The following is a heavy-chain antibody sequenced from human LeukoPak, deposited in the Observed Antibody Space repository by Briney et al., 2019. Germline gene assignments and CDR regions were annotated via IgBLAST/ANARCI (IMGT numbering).Heavy chain of an antibody. CDR1: GGSVGSDNSY. V-gene: IGHV4-61*02. D-gene: IGHD3-10*01. CDR3: ARGYYYRT. CDR2: IYADGSS. J-gene: IGHJ4*02. Sequence: SETLSVTCTVSGGSVGSDNSYWNWIRQPAGKGLEWIGRIYADGSSTYNPSLKSRVTILIDTSKNQFSLRLSSMTAADTAVYYCARGYYYRTWGQGTLVTVSS.